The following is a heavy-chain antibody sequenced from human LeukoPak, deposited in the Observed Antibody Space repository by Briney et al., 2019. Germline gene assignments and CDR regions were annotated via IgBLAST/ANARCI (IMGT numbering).Heavy chain of an antibody. J-gene: IGHJ3*02. D-gene: IGHD3-22*01. V-gene: IGHV3-23*01. Sequence: GGSLRLSCAGSGFAFSTYPISWVRQAPGKGLEWVSAISSSGDSTYYADYVKGRFTISRDNSKNTLYLQMNSLRAEDTAVYYCARDLEDSSPFGASDMWGQGTMVTVSS. CDR2: ISSSGDST. CDR3: ARDLEDSSPFGASDM. CDR1: GFAFSTYP.